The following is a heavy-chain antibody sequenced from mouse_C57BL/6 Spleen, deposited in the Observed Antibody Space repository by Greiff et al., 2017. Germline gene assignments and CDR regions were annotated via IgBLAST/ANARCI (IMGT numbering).Heavy chain of an antibody. Sequence: VQLQQSGAELVRPGASVTLSCKASGYTFTDYEMHWVKQTPVHGLEWIGAIDPETGGTAYNQKFKGKDILTADKSSSTAYMELRSLTSEDSAVYYCTRYHFDYWGQGTTLTVSS. CDR3: TRYHFDY. CDR1: GYTFTDYE. CDR2: IDPETGGT. J-gene: IGHJ2*01. V-gene: IGHV1-15*01.